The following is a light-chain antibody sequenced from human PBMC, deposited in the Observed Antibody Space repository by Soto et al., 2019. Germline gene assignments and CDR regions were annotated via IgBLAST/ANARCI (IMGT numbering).Light chain of an antibody. Sequence: DIQMTQSPSSLSTSVGDRVTISCRASQGISNYLAWYQQKAGEVPKLLIYAASTLQSGVPSRFSGSGSGTDFTLIINSLQPEDVATYYCQKYNSAPWTFGPGTKVEIK. CDR3: QKYNSAPWT. V-gene: IGKV1-27*01. CDR2: AAS. J-gene: IGKJ1*01. CDR1: QGISNY.